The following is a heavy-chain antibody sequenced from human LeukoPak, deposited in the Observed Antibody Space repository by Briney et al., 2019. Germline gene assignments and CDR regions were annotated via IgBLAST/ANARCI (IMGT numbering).Heavy chain of an antibody. D-gene: IGHD2-2*01. CDR1: GYTFTSYA. CDR3: ARGALRALYCSSTSCPDWFDP. CDR2: ISAGNGNT. Sequence: ASVKVSCKASGYTFTSYAMHWVRQAPGQRLEWMGWISAGNGNTKYSQKFQGRVTITRDTSASTAYMELSSLRSEDTAVYYCARGALRALYCSSTSCPDWFDPWGQGTLVTVSS. J-gene: IGHJ5*02. V-gene: IGHV1-3*01.